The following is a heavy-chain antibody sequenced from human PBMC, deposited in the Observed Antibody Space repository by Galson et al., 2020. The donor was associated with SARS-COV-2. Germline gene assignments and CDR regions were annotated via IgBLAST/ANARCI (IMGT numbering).Heavy chain of an antibody. CDR3: AKVASGRLCDY. CDR2: VSYGGIT. D-gene: IGHD6-25*01. V-gene: IGHV4-39*07. Sequence: SETLSLTCTVTGGPISSYTYFWGWFRQPPGEGLEWLGSVSYGGITYYNPSLKSRVTISPDTSKNQFSLKLSSVTAADTAVYFCAKVASGRLCDYWGQGALVTVSS. J-gene: IGHJ4*02. CDR1: GGPISSYTYF.